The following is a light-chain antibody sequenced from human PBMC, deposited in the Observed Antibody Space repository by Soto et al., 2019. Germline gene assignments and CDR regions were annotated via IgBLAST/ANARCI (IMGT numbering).Light chain of an antibody. V-gene: IGLV2-14*02. CDR1: NSDVGNYNL. Sequence: QSVLTQPASVSGSPGQWITISCAGTNSDVGNYNLVSWYQHHPGKAPRLIIYAVSKRPSGISDRFSGSKSGSTASLTISGLQPEDEADYYCISYTSSSTWVFGGGTKLTVL. J-gene: IGLJ3*02. CDR3: ISYTSSSTWV. CDR2: AVS.